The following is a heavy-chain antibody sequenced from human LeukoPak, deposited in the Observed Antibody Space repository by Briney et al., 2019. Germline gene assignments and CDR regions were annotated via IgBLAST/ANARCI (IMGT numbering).Heavy chain of an antibody. CDR2: INPNSGGT. CDR3: ARVDTAMVTPDY. V-gene: IGHV1-2*02. J-gene: IGHJ4*02. D-gene: IGHD5-18*01. CDR1: GYTFTGYY. Sequence: ASVKVSCKASGYTFTGYYMHWERQAPGPGLEWLGWINPNSGGTNYAQKFQGRVTMTRDTSISTAYMELSRLRSDDTAVYYCARVDTAMVTPDYWGQGTLVTVSS.